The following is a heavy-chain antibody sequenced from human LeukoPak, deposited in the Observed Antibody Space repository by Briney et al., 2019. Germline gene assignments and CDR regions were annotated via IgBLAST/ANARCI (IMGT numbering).Heavy chain of an antibody. Sequence: GGSLRLSCAASGFTFHHYSMHWVRQPPGKGLERVSLISWDGGITYYADSVRGRFTISRDNGKNSQSLEMHSLRTEDTALYYCAKDSNTGGYSFGSWGQGTLVTVTS. CDR3: AKDSNTGGYSFGS. CDR1: GFTFHHYS. D-gene: IGHD5-12*01. V-gene: IGHV3-43*01. CDR2: ISWDGGIT. J-gene: IGHJ4*02.